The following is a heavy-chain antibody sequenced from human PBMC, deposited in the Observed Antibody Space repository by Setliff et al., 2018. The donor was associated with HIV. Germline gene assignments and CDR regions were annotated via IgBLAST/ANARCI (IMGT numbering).Heavy chain of an antibody. D-gene: IGHD4-17*01. CDR1: GYTFTSYD. CDR3: ARPAPYSDYPLFDH. Sequence: ASVKVSCKASGYTFTSYDINWVRQATGQGLEWMGWMNPNSGNTGYAQKFQGRVTMTRNTSISTAYMELSSLTSEDTAVYYCARPAPYSDYPLFDHWGQGTLVTVSS. J-gene: IGHJ4*02. V-gene: IGHV1-8*02. CDR2: MNPNSGNT.